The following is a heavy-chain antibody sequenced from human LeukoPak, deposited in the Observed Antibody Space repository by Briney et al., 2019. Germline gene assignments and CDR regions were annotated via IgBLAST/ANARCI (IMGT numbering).Heavy chain of an antibody. CDR3: ARDRRSRDNWFDP. V-gene: IGHV4-61*02. J-gene: IGHJ5*02. CDR2: IYTSGST. CDR1: GGSISSGSYY. Sequence: SETLSLTCTVSGGSISSGSYYWSWIRQPAGKGLDGIGRIYTSGSTNYNPSRKSRVTISVDTSKNQFSLKLSSVTAADTAVYYCARDRRSRDNWFDPWGQGTLVTVSS. D-gene: IGHD6-13*01.